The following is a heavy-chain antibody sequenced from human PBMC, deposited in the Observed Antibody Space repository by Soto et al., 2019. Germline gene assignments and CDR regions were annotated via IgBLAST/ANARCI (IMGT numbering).Heavy chain of an antibody. CDR1: GYFFTTYW. CDR2: IYPADSET. Sequence: GESLKISCKVSGYFFTTYWIAWVRQMPGKGLEWMGFIYPADSETRYNPSFQGQVTISADESISTAYLQWSSLKASDTAMYYCARRRGGTYYIDYWGQGTLVTVSS. J-gene: IGHJ4*02. D-gene: IGHD1-26*01. V-gene: IGHV5-51*01. CDR3: ARRRGGTYYIDY.